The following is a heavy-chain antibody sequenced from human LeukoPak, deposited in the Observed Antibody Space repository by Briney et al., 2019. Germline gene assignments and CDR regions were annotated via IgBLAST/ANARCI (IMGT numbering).Heavy chain of an antibody. Sequence: PGGSLRLSCAASGFTFNNYVMTWVRQAPGKGLEWVSTISGSGGGTYYADSVKGRFTFSRDNSKNMLFLQMNSLRADDTALYYCAKGAVAGTYYFDYWGQGTLVTVSS. CDR1: GFTFNNYV. CDR3: AKGAVAGTYYFDY. D-gene: IGHD6-19*01. J-gene: IGHJ4*02. CDR2: ISGSGGGT. V-gene: IGHV3-23*01.